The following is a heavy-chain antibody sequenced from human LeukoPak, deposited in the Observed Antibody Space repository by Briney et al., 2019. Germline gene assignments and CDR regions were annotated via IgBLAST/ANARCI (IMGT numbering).Heavy chain of an antibody. CDR2: ISTNGGNT. D-gene: IGHD5-18*01. CDR3: AKAAGRGYNYGDYFDY. CDR1: GFTFSGYP. J-gene: IGHJ4*02. V-gene: IGHV3-64D*08. Sequence: GGSLRLSCSAPGFTFSGYPMHWVRQAPGKGLEFVSSISTNGGNTHYADSVKGRFTISSDHSKNTLYLQMSSLRAEDTAVYYCAKAAGRGYNYGDYFDYWGQGTLVTVSS.